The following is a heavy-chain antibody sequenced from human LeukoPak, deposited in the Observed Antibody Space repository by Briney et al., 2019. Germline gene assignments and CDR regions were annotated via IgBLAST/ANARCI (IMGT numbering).Heavy chain of an antibody. J-gene: IGHJ3*02. V-gene: IGHV1-8*03. CDR2: MNPNSGNT. D-gene: IGHD6-13*01. CDR1: GGTFSSYA. CDR3: ARGLSSSWYTHDAFDI. Sequence: ASVKVSCKASGGTFSSYAISWVRQAPGQGLEWMGWMNPNSGNTGYAQKFQGRVTITRNTSISTAYMELSSLRSEDTAVYYCARGLSSSWYTHDAFDIWGQGTMVTVSS.